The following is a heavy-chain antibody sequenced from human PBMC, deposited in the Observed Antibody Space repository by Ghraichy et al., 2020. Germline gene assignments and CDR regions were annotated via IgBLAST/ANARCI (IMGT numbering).Heavy chain of an antibody. J-gene: IGHJ5*02. CDR1: GGSISSSSYY. CDR2: IYYSGST. D-gene: IGHD3-3*01. V-gene: IGHV4-39*07. Sequence: SETLSLTCTVSGGSISSSSYYWGWIRQPPGKGLEWIGSIYYSGSTYYNPSLKSRVTISVDTSKNQFSLKLSSVTAADTAVYYCARVREEEFGVVIADWFDPWGQGTLVTVSS. CDR3: ARVREEEFGVVIADWFDP.